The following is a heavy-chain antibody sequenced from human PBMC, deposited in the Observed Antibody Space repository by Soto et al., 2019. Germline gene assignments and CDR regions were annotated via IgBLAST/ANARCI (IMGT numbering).Heavy chain of an antibody. J-gene: IGHJ3*02. CDR3: AGSPGYCSSTICYTPSIDAFDI. D-gene: IGHD2-2*02. Sequence: PGESLKISCKGSGYSFTSYWIGWVRQLPGKGPEWVRIIYPGDSDTRYSPSFQGQVTISDDKSISTAYLQWSSLKASDTAMYYCAGSPGYCSSTICYTPSIDAFDIWGQGTMVTVSS. CDR1: GYSFTSYW. V-gene: IGHV5-51*01. CDR2: IYPGDSDT.